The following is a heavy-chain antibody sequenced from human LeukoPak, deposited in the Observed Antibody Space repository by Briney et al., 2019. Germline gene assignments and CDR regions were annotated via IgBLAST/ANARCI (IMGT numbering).Heavy chain of an antibody. Sequence: PGRSLRLSRAASGFTFSSYAMHWVRQAPGKGLEWVAVISYDGSNKYYADSVKGRFTISRDNSKNTLYLQMNSLRAEDTAVYYCARDKARTSVVVPAAIYPWGQGTLVTVSS. D-gene: IGHD2-2*02. J-gene: IGHJ5*02. CDR1: GFTFSSYA. CDR3: ARDKARTSVVVPAAIYP. V-gene: IGHV3-30-3*01. CDR2: ISYDGSNK.